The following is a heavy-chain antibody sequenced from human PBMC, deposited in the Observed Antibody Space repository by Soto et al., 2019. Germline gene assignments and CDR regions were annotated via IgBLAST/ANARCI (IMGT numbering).Heavy chain of an antibody. J-gene: IGHJ6*02. CDR3: TREDDYVWGSYSGYYYYGMDV. D-gene: IGHD3-16*01. V-gene: IGHV3-49*03. CDR2: IRSKAYGGTT. CDR1: GFTFGDYA. Sequence: PGGSLRLSCTASGFTFGDYAMSWFRQAPGEGLEWVGFIRSKAYGGTTEYAASVKGRFTISRDDSKSIAYLQMNSLKTEDTAVYYCTREDDYVWGSYSGYYYYGMDVWGQGTTVTVSS.